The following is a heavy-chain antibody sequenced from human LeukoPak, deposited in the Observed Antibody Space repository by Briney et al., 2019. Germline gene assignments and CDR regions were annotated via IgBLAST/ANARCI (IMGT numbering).Heavy chain of an antibody. J-gene: IGHJ6*02. CDR2: IYPGDSDT. Sequence: GESLKISCKGSGYSITSDWIGWVRRMPGKGLEWMGIIYPGDSDTRYSPSFQGQVTISADKSISTAYLQWSSLKASDTAMYYCARLRNSYGQVHGMDVWGQGTTVTVSS. V-gene: IGHV5-51*01. CDR1: GYSITSDW. D-gene: IGHD5-18*01. CDR3: ARLRNSYGQVHGMDV.